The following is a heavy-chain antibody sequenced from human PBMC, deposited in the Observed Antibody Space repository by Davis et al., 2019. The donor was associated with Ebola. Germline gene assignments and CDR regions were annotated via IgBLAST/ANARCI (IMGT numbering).Heavy chain of an antibody. D-gene: IGHD3-10*01. CDR1: GFTFSTYS. Sequence: PGGSLRLSCAASGFTFSTYSMSWVRQAPGKGLEWVSSISSDSDYIYYADSAKGRFTISRDISKNTLYLQMNSLRAADTAVYFCVRDGPRNYYGFHYWGQGTLVTVSS. CDR2: ISSDSDYI. V-gene: IGHV3-21*04. J-gene: IGHJ4*02. CDR3: VRDGPRNYYGFHY.